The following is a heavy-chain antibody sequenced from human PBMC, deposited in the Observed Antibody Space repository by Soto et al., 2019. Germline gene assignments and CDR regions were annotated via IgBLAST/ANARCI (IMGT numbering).Heavy chain of an antibody. J-gene: IGHJ3*02. CDR2: IFYSEIT. Sequence: SETLSLTCAVSGGSISSSPYYWGWVRQPPGKGLEWIGTIFYSEITYYNPSLKSRISISVDTSKNQFSLRLNSVTAADTAVYYCTSGYSSSWSEGNYAFDIWGQGTMVTVSS. V-gene: IGHV4-39*01. D-gene: IGHD6-13*01. CDR3: TSGYSSSWSEGNYAFDI. CDR1: GGSISSSPYY.